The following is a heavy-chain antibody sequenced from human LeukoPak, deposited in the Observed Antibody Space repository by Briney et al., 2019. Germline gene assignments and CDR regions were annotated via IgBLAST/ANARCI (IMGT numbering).Heavy chain of an antibody. J-gene: IGHJ4*02. CDR1: GGSISSYY. V-gene: IGHV4-59*08. CDR2: IYYSGST. D-gene: IGHD3-16*01. CDR3: ARHSWFGDFDY. Sequence: PSETLSLTCTVSGGSISSYYWSWIRQPPGKGLEWIGYIYYSGSTNYSPSLKSRVTISVDTSKNQFSLKLSSVTAADTAVYYCARHSWFGDFDYWGQGTLVTVSS.